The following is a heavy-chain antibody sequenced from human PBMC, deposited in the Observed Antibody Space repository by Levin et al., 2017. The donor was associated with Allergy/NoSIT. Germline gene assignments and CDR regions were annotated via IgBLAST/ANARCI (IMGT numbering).Heavy chain of an antibody. D-gene: IGHD6-13*01. CDR2: ISGSGGST. CDR1: GFTFSSYA. J-gene: IGHJ4*02. V-gene: IGHV3-23*01. CDR3: AKNPKPYSSSSGKIFDY. Sequence: GGSLRLSCAASGFTFSSYAMSWVRQAPGKGLEWVSAISGSGGSTYYADSEKGRFTISRDNSKNTLYLQMSSLRAEDSAVYYCAKNPKPYSSSSGKIFDYWGQGTLVTVSS.